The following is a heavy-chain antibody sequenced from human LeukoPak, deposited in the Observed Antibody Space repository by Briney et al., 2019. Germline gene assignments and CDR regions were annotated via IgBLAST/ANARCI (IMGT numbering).Heavy chain of an antibody. J-gene: IGHJ4*02. Sequence: ASVKVSCKASGYTFTSNGISWVRQAPGQGLEWMGWISGYNGNTNYAQKLQGRVTMTTDTSTSTAYMELRSLRSDDTAVYYLLRDTLWFGELLRGFDYWGQGTLVTVSS. D-gene: IGHD3-10*01. V-gene: IGHV1-18*04. CDR1: GYTFTSNG. CDR2: ISGYNGNT. CDR3: LRDTLWFGELLRGFDY.